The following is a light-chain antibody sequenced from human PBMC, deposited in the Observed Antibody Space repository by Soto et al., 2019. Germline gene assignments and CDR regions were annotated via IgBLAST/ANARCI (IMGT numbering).Light chain of an antibody. CDR3: QQYGSSPPLT. V-gene: IGKV3-20*01. CDR1: QSVSSNS. J-gene: IGKJ4*01. Sequence: EIVLTQSPGTLSLSPGEGATLSCRASQSVSSNSLAWYQQKPGQAPRLLIYGASSRATGIPDSFSGSGSGADFTLTIIRLEPEDFAVYFCQQYGSSPPLTFGGGTKVEIK. CDR2: GAS.